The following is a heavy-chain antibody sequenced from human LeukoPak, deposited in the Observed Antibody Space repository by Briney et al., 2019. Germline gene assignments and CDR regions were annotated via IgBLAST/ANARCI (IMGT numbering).Heavy chain of an antibody. D-gene: IGHD2-8*02. Sequence: GESLNTPLKGSGYSVTSYLIPWVREMPGKGLEWMGRIDPSDSYTNYSPSFQGHVTISADKSISTAYLQWSSLKASDTAIYYCARRVLGSDPFDIWGKEQWSPSHQ. CDR3: ARRVLGSDPFDI. CDR2: IDPSDSYT. J-gene: IGHJ3*02. V-gene: IGHV5-10-1*01. CDR1: GYSVTSYL.